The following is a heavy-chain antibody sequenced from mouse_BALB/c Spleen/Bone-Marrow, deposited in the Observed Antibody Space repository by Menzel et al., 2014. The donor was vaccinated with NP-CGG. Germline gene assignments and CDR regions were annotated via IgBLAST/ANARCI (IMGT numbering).Heavy chain of an antibody. Sequence: VQLQQSGAELVRPGSSVKISCKASGYAISSYWMNWVKQRPGQGLEWIGQIYPGDGDTNYNGKFKGKATLTADKSSSTAYMQISSLTSEDSAVDCGARGRGWSLDDWGQGTTLTVSS. CDR3: ARGRGWSLDD. V-gene: IGHV1-80*01. D-gene: IGHD2-3*01. CDR2: IYPGDGDT. J-gene: IGHJ2*01. CDR1: GYAISSYW.